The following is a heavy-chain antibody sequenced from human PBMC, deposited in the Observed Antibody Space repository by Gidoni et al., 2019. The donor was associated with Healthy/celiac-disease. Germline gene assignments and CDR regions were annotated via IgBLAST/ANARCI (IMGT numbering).Heavy chain of an antibody. V-gene: IGHV4-31*03. CDR2: IYYSGST. D-gene: IGHD3-10*01. Sequence: QVQLQESGPGLVKPSQTLSLTCTVSGGSISSGGYYWSWIRQHPGKGLEWIGYIYYSGSTYYNPSLKSRVTISVDTSMNQFSLKLSSVTAADTAVYYCARVYYGSGSYYKAEYFQHWGQGTLVTVSS. CDR1: GGSISSGGYY. J-gene: IGHJ1*01. CDR3: ARVYYGSGSYYKAEYFQH.